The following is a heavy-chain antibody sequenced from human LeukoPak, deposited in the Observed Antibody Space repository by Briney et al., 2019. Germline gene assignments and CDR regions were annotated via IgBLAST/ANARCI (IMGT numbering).Heavy chain of an antibody. J-gene: IGHJ4*02. CDR3: AKDLSADYSFDY. D-gene: IGHD4-11*01. Sequence: GGSLRLSCAASGFTFSSYGMHWVRQAPGKGLEWVAVISYDGSNKYYADSVKGRFTISRDNSKNTLYLQMNSLRAEDTAVYYCAKDLSADYSFDYWGQGTLVTVSP. CDR1: GFTFSSYG. CDR2: ISYDGSNK. V-gene: IGHV3-30*18.